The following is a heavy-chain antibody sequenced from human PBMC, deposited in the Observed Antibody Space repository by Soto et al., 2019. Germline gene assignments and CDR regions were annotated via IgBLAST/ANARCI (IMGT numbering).Heavy chain of an antibody. V-gene: IGHV3-23*01. CDR2: ISGSGGST. D-gene: IGHD4-17*01. J-gene: IGHJ4*02. Sequence: EVQLLESGGGLVQPGGSLRLSCAASGFTFSSYAMSWVRQAPGKGQEWVSAISGSGGSTYYADSVKGRFTISRDNSKNTLYLQMNSLRAEDTAVYYCAKDLEGYGDYLGYWGQGTLVTVSS. CDR3: AKDLEGYGDYLGY. CDR1: GFTFSSYA.